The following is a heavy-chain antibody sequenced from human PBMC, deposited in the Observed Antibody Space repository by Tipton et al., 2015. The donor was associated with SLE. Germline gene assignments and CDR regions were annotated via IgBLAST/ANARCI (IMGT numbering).Heavy chain of an antibody. CDR1: GGSISSYD. J-gene: IGHJ4*02. D-gene: IGHD6-19*01. CDR2: IYYSGST. CDR3: ARASSGWSTFDF. V-gene: IGHV4-59*01. Sequence: TLSLTCTVSGGSISSYDWSWIRQPPGKGLEWIGNIYYSGSTNYNPSLKSRVTISVDTSKNQFSLRLSSVTAADTAVYYCARASSGWSTFDFWGQGTLITVSA.